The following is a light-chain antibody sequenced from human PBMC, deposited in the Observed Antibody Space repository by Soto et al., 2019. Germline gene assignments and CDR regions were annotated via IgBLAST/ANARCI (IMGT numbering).Light chain of an antibody. V-gene: IGLV2-8*01. CDR3: SLFAGSNNYV. Sequence: QSVLTQPPSASGSPGLSVTISCTGTSSDVGGYNYVSWYQQHPGKAPKLVIYEVSKRPSGVPDRFSGSKSGNTASLTVSGLQAEDEADYYCSLFAGSNNYVFGTGTKLTVL. CDR1: SSDVGGYNY. J-gene: IGLJ1*01. CDR2: EVS.